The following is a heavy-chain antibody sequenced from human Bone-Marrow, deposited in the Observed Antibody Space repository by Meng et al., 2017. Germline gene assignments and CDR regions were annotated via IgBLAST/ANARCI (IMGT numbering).Heavy chain of an antibody. CDR2: INHSGST. J-gene: IGHJ2*01. CDR3: ARGRVTTVTTPNWYFDL. D-gene: IGHD4-17*01. Sequence: VQLKESGPGLVKPSQTLSLTCAVYGGSFSGYYWSWIRQPPGKGLEWIGEINHSGSTNYNPSLKSRVTISVDTSKNQFSLKLSSVTAADTAVYYCARGRVTTVTTPNWYFDLWGRGTLVTVSS. CDR1: GGSFSGYY. V-gene: IGHV4-34*09.